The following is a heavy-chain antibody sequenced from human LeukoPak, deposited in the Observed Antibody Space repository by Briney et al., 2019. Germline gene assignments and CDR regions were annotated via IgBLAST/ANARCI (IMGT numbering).Heavy chain of an antibody. CDR3: VGSHGGF. CDR1: GDSVSSTSYY. D-gene: IGHD4-23*01. CDR2: VSYSGTS. Sequence: MPSETLSLTCTVSGDSVSSTSYYWGWTRQPPGKGLEWIGLVSYSGTSSYNPSLESRVTISVDTSKNQVSLKLTSVTAADTAVYYCVGSHGGFWGQGILVIVSS. V-gene: IGHV4-39*01. J-gene: IGHJ4*02.